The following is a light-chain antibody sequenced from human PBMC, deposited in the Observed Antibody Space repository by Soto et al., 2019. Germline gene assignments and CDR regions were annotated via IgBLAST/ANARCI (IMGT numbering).Light chain of an antibody. J-gene: IGKJ1*01. CDR1: QSVSSIF. Sequence: EIVLTQSPGTLSLSPGERATLSCRASQSVSSIFLAWYQQKPGQAPRLLIYDASIRATGIPDRFSGSGSGTDFTLTISRLEPEDVAVYYCQQYDSSWTFGQGTKAEIK. V-gene: IGKV3-20*01. CDR3: QQYDSSWT. CDR2: DAS.